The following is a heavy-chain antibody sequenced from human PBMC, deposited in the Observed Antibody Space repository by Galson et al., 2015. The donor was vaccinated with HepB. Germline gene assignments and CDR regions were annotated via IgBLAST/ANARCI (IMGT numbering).Heavy chain of an antibody. Sequence: QSGAEVKKPGESLKISCKGSGYSFTSYWIGWVRQMPGKGLEWMGIIYPGDSDTRYSPSFQGQVTISADKSISTAYLQWSSLKASDTAMYYCAIRYCSSTSCYSSFAFDIWGQGTMVTVSS. J-gene: IGHJ3*02. V-gene: IGHV5-51*01. CDR3: AIRYCSSTSCYSSFAFDI. CDR1: GYSFTSYW. CDR2: IYPGDSDT. D-gene: IGHD2-2*01.